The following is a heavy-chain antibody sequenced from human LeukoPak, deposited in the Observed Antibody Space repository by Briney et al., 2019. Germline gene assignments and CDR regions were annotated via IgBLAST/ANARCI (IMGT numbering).Heavy chain of an antibody. Sequence: ASVKVSCKASGYTFTNYGISWVRLAPGQGLEWVGWISPYNGNTNYAQNLQGRVTMTTDTSTSTAYMELRSLRSDDTAVYYCARVPPREYSGYDFFDYWGQGTLVTVS. CDR3: ARVPPREYSGYDFFDY. CDR2: ISPYNGNT. J-gene: IGHJ4*02. CDR1: GYTFTNYG. D-gene: IGHD5-12*01. V-gene: IGHV1-18*01.